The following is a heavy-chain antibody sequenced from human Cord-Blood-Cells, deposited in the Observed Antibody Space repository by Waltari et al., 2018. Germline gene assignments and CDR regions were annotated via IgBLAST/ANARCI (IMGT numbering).Heavy chain of an antibody. CDR2: SYYSWST. V-gene: IGHV4-39*01. Sequence: QLQLQESGPGLVKPSETLSLTCPFSGGSISSSSYSWGWIRQPPGNGLEWIGSSYYSWSTYDNPSRKSRVTISVDTAKNQFSLKLSSVTAADTAVYYCARHRNWNYDYCRQGTVVTVPS. D-gene: IGHD1-7*01. CDR1: GGSISSSSYS. CDR3: ARHRNWNYDY. J-gene: IGHJ4*02.